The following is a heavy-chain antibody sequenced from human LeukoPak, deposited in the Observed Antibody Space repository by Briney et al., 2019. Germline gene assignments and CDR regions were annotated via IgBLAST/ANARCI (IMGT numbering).Heavy chain of an antibody. CDR1: GGSISDYY. J-gene: IGHJ4*02. CDR2: IYHSGST. V-gene: IGHV4-34*01. CDR3: ARSNLAYVYTSGPNDF. Sequence: SETLSLTCAFYGGSISDYYWSWIRQPPGKGLEWIGEIYHSGSTDYNPSLKSRVTISVDASKNQLSLKLTSVTAADTAVYFCARSNLAYVYTSGPNDFWGQGTPVTVSS. D-gene: IGHD3-10*01.